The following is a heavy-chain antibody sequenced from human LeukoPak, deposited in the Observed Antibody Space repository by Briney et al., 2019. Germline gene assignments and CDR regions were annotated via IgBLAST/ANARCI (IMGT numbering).Heavy chain of an antibody. CDR1: AFSLNAYN. Sequence: GGSLRLSCAASAFSLNAYNMNWVRQAPGKGLEWVSSISYTGTYIYYADSVKGRFTISRDNAQNSLYLQMNSLRAEDTAVYYCARVGMEAVAFSGSVLVEAYYMDVWGKGTTVTVSS. D-gene: IGHD6-19*01. CDR3: ARVGMEAVAFSGSVLVEAYYMDV. J-gene: IGHJ6*03. CDR2: ISYTGTYI. V-gene: IGHV3-21*01.